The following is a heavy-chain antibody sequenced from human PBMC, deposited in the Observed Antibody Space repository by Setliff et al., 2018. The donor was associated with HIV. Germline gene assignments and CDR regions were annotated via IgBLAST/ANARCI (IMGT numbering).Heavy chain of an antibody. CDR3: VHKSDDNNYVTSWFDP. D-gene: IGHD4-4*01. Sequence: SGPTLVNPTETLTLTCTLSGFSLSTRGVGVGWIRQAPGKALECLALIYWDDDTRYNPTLESRLTITKDTSKNQVVLTMSNMDPEDTATYYCVHKSDDNNYVTSWFDPWGQGTLVTVSS. V-gene: IGHV2-5*02. J-gene: IGHJ5*02. CDR1: GFSLSTRGVG. CDR2: IYWDDDT.